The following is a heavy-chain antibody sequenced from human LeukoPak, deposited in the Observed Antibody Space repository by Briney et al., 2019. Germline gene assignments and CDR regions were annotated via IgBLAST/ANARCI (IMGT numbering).Heavy chain of an antibody. V-gene: IGHV1-69*04. D-gene: IGHD6-13*01. CDR1: GGTFSSYG. Sequence: GASVKVSCKASGGTFSSYGISWVRQAPGQGLEWLGRINPIVGTANYAQQVRGRVSITADKSTSTAYMEMNSLRSDDKAVYFCSRDKRAAGAGALDHWGQGTLVTVSS. CDR3: SRDKRAAGAGALDH. CDR2: INPIVGTA. J-gene: IGHJ4*02.